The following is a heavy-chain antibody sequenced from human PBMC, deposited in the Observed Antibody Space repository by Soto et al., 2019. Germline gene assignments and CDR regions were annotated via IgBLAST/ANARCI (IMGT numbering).Heavy chain of an antibody. V-gene: IGHV1-18*01. Sequence: GASVKVSCKASGYTFTNYGISWVRQAPGQGLEWMGWISAYNGNTNHAQKLQGRVTMTTDTSTSTAYMELRSLRSDDTAVYYCARGVGSGSYYNQYNWFDPWGQGTLVTVS. CDR3: ARGVGSGSYYNQYNWFDP. J-gene: IGHJ5*02. CDR2: ISAYNGNT. CDR1: GYTFTNYG. D-gene: IGHD3-10*01.